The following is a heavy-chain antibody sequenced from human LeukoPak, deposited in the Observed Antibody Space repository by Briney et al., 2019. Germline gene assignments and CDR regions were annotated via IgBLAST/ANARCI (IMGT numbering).Heavy chain of an antibody. CDR1: GGTFSSYA. CDR3: ARVYCSGGSCYDY. J-gene: IGHJ4*02. Sequence: SVKVSCKASGGTFSSYAISWVRQAPGQGLEWMGGIIPIFGTANYAQKFQGRVTITADESTSTAYMELSSLRSEDTVVYYCARVYCSGGSCYDYWGQGTLVTVSS. CDR2: IIPIFGTA. D-gene: IGHD2-15*01. V-gene: IGHV1-69*01.